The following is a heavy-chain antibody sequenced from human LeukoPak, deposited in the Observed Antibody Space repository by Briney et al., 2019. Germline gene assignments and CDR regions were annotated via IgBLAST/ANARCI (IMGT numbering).Heavy chain of an antibody. Sequence: TGGSLRLSCAASGFTFSNAWMSWVRQAPGKGLEWGGRIKSKTDGGTTDYAAPVKGRFTISRDDSKNTLYLQMNSLKTEDTAVYYCTTGYSSSLNYYYYYYMDVWGKGTTVTVSS. V-gene: IGHV3-15*01. CDR3: TTGYSSSLNYYYYYYMDV. CDR2: IKSKTDGGTT. J-gene: IGHJ6*03. CDR1: GFTFSNAW. D-gene: IGHD6-13*01.